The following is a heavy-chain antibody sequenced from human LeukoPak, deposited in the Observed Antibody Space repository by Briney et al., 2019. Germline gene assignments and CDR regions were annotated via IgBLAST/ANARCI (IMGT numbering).Heavy chain of an antibody. D-gene: IGHD6-19*01. CDR2: ISARDGRT. Sequence: GGSLRLSCPASGFIFSDHAMNWVRQAPGKGLEWVSIISARDGRTYYADSVKGRFTISRDNSKNTLYLQMNSLRAEDTAVYYCARGLSVADDAFDIWGQGTMVTVSS. V-gene: IGHV3-23*01. J-gene: IGHJ3*02. CDR1: GFIFSDHA. CDR3: ARGLSVADDAFDI.